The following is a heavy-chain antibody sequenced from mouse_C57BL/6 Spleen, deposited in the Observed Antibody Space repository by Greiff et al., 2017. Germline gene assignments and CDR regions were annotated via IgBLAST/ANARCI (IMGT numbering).Heavy chain of an antibody. J-gene: IGHJ4*01. V-gene: IGHV5-16*01. CDR2: INYDGSST. CDR1: GFTFSDYY. CDR3: ARERVMDY. Sequence: EVTLVESEGGLVQPGSSMKLSCTASGFTFSDYYMAWVRQVPEKGLEWVANINYDGSSTYYLDSLKSRFIISRDNAKNILYLQMSSLKSEDTATYYCARERVMDYWGQGTSVTVSS.